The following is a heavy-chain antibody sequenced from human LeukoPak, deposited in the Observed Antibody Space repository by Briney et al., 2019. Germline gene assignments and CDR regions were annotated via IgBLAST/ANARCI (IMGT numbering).Heavy chain of an antibody. D-gene: IGHD3-3*01. J-gene: IGHJ4*02. V-gene: IGHV3-20*01. Sequence: PGGSLRLSCAASGFTFDDYGMSWVRQAPGKGLEWVSGINWNGGSTGYADSVKGRFTISRDNAKNSLYLQMNSLRAEDTALYHCARLYYDFWSGYGGPYDYWGQGTLVTVSS. CDR1: GFTFDDYG. CDR3: ARLYYDFWSGYGGPYDY. CDR2: INWNGGST.